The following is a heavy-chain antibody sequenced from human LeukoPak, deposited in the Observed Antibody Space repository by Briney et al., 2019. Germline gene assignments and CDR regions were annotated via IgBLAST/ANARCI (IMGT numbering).Heavy chain of an antibody. J-gene: IGHJ6*02. CDR1: GGSSSGNY. D-gene: IGHD2-15*01. CDR3: AILPYRSGGIRICDYFYGIEA. V-gene: IGHV4-34*01. Sequence: SETLSHTCAVSGGSSSGNYLCWSRQPPGKGLEWIGEINHSGNTKYNPSLKSRVTISVDTSKNQFSLKLSSVTAADTAVYYCAILPYRSGGIRICDYFYGIEAWGQGITVTVSS. CDR2: INHSGNT.